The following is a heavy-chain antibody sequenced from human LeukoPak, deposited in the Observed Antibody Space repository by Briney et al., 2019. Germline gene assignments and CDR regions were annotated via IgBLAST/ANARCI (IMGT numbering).Heavy chain of an antibody. CDR3: AKGPYTDTLYHFDY. Sequence: GGSLRLSCAASGFTFSSYALSWVRQAPGKGLEWVSAITGGGGSTHYADSVKGRFTISRDNSKNTLYLHMNSLRAEDTAVYYCAKGPYTDTLYHFDYWGQGTLVTVSS. CDR1: GFTFSSYA. J-gene: IGHJ4*02. CDR2: ITGGGGST. D-gene: IGHD2-2*02. V-gene: IGHV3-23*01.